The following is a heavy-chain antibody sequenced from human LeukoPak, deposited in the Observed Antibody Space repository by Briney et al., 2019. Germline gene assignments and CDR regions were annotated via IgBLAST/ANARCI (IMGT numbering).Heavy chain of an antibody. CDR1: GFTFDDYA. D-gene: IGHD5/OR15-5a*01. CDR3: ARAYSVRYGLGYYYMDV. Sequence: GGSLRLTCAGSGFTFDDYAMHWVRQVPGKGLEWVSGINWNSGSIDYADSVKGRFTISRDNSKKLLYLEMNSLRAEDTAVYYCARAYSVRYGLGYYYMDVWGKGTTVTISS. V-gene: IGHV3-9*01. CDR2: INWNSGSI. J-gene: IGHJ6*03.